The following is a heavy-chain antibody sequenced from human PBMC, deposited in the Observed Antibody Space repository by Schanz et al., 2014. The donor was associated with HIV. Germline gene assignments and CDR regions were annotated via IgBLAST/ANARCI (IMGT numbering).Heavy chain of an antibody. CDR1: GFTFSSYS. CDR3: AQMGAFAAFDI. D-gene: IGHD3-16*01. CDR2: ISYTGTYM. Sequence: EVQLVESGGGLVKPGGSLRLSCAASGFTFSSYSMNWVRQAPGKGLEWVSSISYTGTYMYYADSVKGRFTISRDNSRNTLFLQMDSLRVDDTAVYYCAQMGAFAAFDIWGHGTVVTVSS. V-gene: IGHV3-21*04. J-gene: IGHJ3*02.